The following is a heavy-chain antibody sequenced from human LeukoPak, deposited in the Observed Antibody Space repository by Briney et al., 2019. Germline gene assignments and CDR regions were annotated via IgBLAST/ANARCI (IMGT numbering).Heavy chain of an antibody. J-gene: IGHJ6*03. CDR1: GGSISSYY. Sequence: SETLSLTCTVSGGSISSYYWSWIRQPPGKGLEWIGYIYYSGSINYNPSLKSRVTISVDTSKNQFSLKLSSVTAADTAVYYCARDRGDYGDYEDYMDVWGKGTTVTVSS. CDR2: IYYSGSI. D-gene: IGHD4-17*01. CDR3: ARDRGDYGDYEDYMDV. V-gene: IGHV4-59*01.